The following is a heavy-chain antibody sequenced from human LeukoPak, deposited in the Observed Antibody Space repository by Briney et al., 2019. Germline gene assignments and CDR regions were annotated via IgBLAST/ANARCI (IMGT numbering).Heavy chain of an antibody. CDR2: IYYSGST. Sequence: PSQTLFLTCTVSGGSISSGDYYWSWIRQPPGKGLGWIGYIYYSGSTYYNPSLKSRVTISVDTSKNQFSLKLSSVTAADTAVYYCAREVATDNGAFDIWGQGTMVTVSS. D-gene: IGHD5-12*01. CDR3: AREVATDNGAFDI. CDR1: GGSISSGDYY. V-gene: IGHV4-30-4*01. J-gene: IGHJ3*02.